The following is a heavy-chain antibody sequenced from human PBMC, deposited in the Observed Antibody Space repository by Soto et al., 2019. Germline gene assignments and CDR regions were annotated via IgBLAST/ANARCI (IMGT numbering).Heavy chain of an antibody. CDR2: ISYDGSNK. J-gene: IGHJ4*02. CDR1: GFTFSSYG. CDR3: AKDGDRSGRAFDY. V-gene: IGHV3-30*18. Sequence: QVQLVESGGGVVQPGRSLRLSCAASGFTFSSYGMHWVRQAPGKGLEWVAVISYDGSNKYYADSVKGRVTISRDNSKNTLYLQMNSLRAEDTDVYYCAKDGDRSGRAFDYWGQGTLVTVSS. D-gene: IGHD6-19*01.